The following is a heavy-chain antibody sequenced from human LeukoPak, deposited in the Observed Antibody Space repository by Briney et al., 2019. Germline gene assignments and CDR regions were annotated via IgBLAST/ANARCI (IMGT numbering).Heavy chain of an antibody. CDR1: GYTFTSYG. D-gene: IGHD2-21*02. V-gene: IGHV1-8*01. J-gene: IGHJ4*02. Sequence: ASVKVSCKASGYTFTSYGINWVRQATGQGLEWMGWMNPNSGNTGYAQKFQGRVTMTRNTSISTAYMELSSLRSEDTAVYYCARFPPAYCGGDCYSMDYWGQGTLVTVSS. CDR2: MNPNSGNT. CDR3: ARFPPAYCGGDCYSMDY.